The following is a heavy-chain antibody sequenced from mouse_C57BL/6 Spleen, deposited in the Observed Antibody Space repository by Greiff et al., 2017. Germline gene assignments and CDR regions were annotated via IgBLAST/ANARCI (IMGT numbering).Heavy chain of an antibody. D-gene: IGHD2-12*01. Sequence: VQLQQPGAELVRPGASVKLSCTASGFNIKDDYMHWVKQRPEQGLEWIGWIDPENGDTEYASKFQGKATITADTSSNTAYLQLSSLTSEDTAVYYCTTSLRRAWFAYWGQGTLVTVSA. CDR3: TTSLRRAWFAY. V-gene: IGHV14-4*01. CDR1: GFNIKDDY. CDR2: IDPENGDT. J-gene: IGHJ3*01.